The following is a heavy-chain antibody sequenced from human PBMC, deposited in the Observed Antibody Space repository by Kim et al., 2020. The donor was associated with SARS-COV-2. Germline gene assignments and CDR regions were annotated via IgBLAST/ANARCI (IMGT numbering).Heavy chain of an antibody. J-gene: IGHJ5*02. V-gene: IGHV1-69*13. D-gene: IGHD6-13*01. Sequence: SVKVSCKASGGTFSSYAISWVRQAPGQGLEWMGGIIPIFGTANYAQKFQGRVTITADESTSTAYMELISLRSEDTAVYYCTLIAAAGIGWFDPWGQGTLVTVSS. CDR3: TLIAAAGIGWFDP. CDR1: GGTFSSYA. CDR2: IIPIFGTA.